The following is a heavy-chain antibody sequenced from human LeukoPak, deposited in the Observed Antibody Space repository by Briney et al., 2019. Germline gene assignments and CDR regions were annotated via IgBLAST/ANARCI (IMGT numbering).Heavy chain of an antibody. D-gene: IGHD5-18*01. V-gene: IGHV3-64D*09. Sequence: GGSLRLSCSASGFTFSSYAMHWVRQAPGKGLEYVSAISSNGGNTYYADSVKGRFTISRDNSKNTLYLQMSSLRAEDTAVYYCVKAPGYTYGHYFDYWGQGTLVTVSS. CDR2: ISSNGGNT. J-gene: IGHJ4*02. CDR3: VKAPGYTYGHYFDY. CDR1: GFTFSSYA.